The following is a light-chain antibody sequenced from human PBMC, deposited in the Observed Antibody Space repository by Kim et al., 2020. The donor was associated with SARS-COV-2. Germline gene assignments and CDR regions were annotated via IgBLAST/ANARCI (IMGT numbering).Light chain of an antibody. CDR3: QKYNSAPLT. J-gene: IGKJ4*01. Sequence: ASVGDRVTITCLASQGISNYLAWYQQIPGKVPKLLIYAASTLQSGVPSRFSGSGSGTDFTLTISSLQPEDGATYYCQKYNSAPLTFGGGAKVDIK. CDR1: QGISNY. V-gene: IGKV1-27*01. CDR2: AAS.